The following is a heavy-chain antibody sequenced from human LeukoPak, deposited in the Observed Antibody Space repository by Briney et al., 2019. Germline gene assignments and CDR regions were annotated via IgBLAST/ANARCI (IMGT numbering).Heavy chain of an antibody. D-gene: IGHD1-26*01. Sequence: PGGSLRLSCAVSGFTFSSYSMNWVRQAPGKGLEWVSSIGSSSSYIYYADSVKGRFTISRDNAKNSLYLQMNSLRAEDTAVYYCARDRYSGSYSGMDVWGQETTVTVSS. CDR1: GFTFSSYS. CDR3: ARDRYSGSYSGMDV. CDR2: IGSSSSYI. J-gene: IGHJ6*02. V-gene: IGHV3-21*01.